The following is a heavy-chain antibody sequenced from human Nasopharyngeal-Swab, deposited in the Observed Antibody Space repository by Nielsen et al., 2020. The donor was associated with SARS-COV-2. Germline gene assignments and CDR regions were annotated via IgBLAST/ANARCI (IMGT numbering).Heavy chain of an antibody. CDR2: ISAYNGNT. CDR3: ARDQVTMVRGIVITADY. V-gene: IGHV1-18*01. D-gene: IGHD3-10*01. J-gene: IGHJ4*02. Sequence: ASVKVSCKASGYTFTSYGISWVRQAPGQGLEWMGWISAYNGNTNYAQKLQGRVTMTTDTSTTTAYMELRSLRSDDTAVYYCARDQVTMVRGIVITADYWSQGTLVTVSS. CDR1: GYTFTSYG.